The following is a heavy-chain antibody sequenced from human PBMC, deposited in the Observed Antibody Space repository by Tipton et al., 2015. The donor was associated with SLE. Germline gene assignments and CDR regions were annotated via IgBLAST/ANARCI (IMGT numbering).Heavy chain of an antibody. CDR2: IKHSGST. J-gene: IGHJ3*02. D-gene: IGHD3-10*01. CDR1: GGSFSGYY. V-gene: IGHV4-34*01. CDR3: ARDYYGSGFDAFDI. Sequence: TLSLTCAVYGGSFSGYYWSWIRQPPGKGLEWIGEIKHSGSTNYNPSLKSRVTISVDTSKNQFSLKLSSVTAADTAVYYCARDYYGSGFDAFDIWGQGTMVTVSS.